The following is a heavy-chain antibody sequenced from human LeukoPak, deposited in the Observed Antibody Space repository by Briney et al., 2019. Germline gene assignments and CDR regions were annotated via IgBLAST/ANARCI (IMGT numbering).Heavy chain of an antibody. CDR3: ARFMVRGVIDY. CDR1: GGSISSSSYY. CDR2: IYYSGST. J-gene: IGHJ4*02. D-gene: IGHD3-10*01. V-gene: IGHV4-39*01. Sequence: PPETLSLTCTVSGGSISSSSYYWGWIRQPPGKGLEWIGSIYYSGSTYYNPSLKSRVTISVDTSKNQFSLKLSSVTAADTAVYYCARFMVRGVIDYWGQGTLVTVSS.